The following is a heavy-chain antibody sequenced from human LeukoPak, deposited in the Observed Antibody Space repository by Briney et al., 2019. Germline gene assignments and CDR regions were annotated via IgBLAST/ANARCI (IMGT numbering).Heavy chain of an antibody. Sequence: GGSLRLSCVASEFTFSSYNMNWVRQAPGKGLEWVSSISSSGSYIYYADAVKGRFTISRDNAKNSLYLQMNSLRAEDTAVYYCAREIFWSGYNSNLHFDYWGRGTQVTVSS. D-gene: IGHD3-3*01. CDR3: AREIFWSGYNSNLHFDY. CDR1: EFTFSSYN. CDR2: ISSSGSYI. V-gene: IGHV3-21*01. J-gene: IGHJ4*02.